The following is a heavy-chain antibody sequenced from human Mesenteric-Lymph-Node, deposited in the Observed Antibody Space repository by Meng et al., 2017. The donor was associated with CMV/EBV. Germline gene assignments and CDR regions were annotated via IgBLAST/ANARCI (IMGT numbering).Heavy chain of an antibody. Sequence: SLTFAFYGVSFSGYYWSWIRQPPGRGLEWIGEINHSGSTNYNPSLKSPVTISLDTSKKQFFLNLSSVTAADAAVYYCAGSSRGVSIFWGQGTLVTVSS. CDR1: GVSFSGYY. J-gene: IGHJ4*02. CDR3: AGSSRGVSIF. V-gene: IGHV4-34*01. CDR2: INHSGST. D-gene: IGHD3-10*01.